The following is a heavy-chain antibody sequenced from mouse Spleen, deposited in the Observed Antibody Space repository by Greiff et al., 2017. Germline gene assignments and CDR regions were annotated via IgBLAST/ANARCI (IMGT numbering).Heavy chain of an antibody. J-gene: IGHJ3*01. CDR1: GYSITSGYY. CDR2: ISYDGSN. V-gene: IGHV3-6*01. CDR3: ARESAPCAY. D-gene: IGHD6-1*01. Sequence: EVKLMESGPGLVKPSQSLSLTCSVTGYSITSGYYWNWIRQFPGNKLEWMGYISYDGSNNYNPSLKNRISITRDTSKNQFFLKLNSVTTEDTATYYCARESAPCAYWRKGTLVTVS.